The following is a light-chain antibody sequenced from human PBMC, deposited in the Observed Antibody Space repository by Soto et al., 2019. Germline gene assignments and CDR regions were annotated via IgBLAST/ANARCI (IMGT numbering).Light chain of an antibody. CDR1: QSISTY. CDR2: AAC. J-gene: IGKJ4*01. V-gene: IGKV1-39*01. CDR3: QHGYSTPLT. Sequence: IQRTQAPSSLSASVRYIVTITGRPSQSISTYLHWYQQKTGKDPNLLIYAACTLQSGVPSRFSGSGSGTDFTLTISSLQPEDFATYFCQHGYSTPLTFGGGTKVDIK.